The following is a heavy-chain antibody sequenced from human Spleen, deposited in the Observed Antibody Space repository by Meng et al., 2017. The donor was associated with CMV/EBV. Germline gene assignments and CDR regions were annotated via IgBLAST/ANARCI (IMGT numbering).Heavy chain of an antibody. D-gene: IGHD6-6*01. CDR1: GVSFSGSF. V-gene: IGHV4-34*01. CDR3: ARWYSSSSRWFDP. J-gene: IGHJ5*02. CDR2: INHGGTT. Sequence: CAVYGVSFSGSFWSWLRQPPGKGLEWIGEINHGGTTDYNPSLKSRVTISVDTSKNQFSLKLSSVTAADTAVYYCARWYSSSSRWFDPWGQGTLVTVSS.